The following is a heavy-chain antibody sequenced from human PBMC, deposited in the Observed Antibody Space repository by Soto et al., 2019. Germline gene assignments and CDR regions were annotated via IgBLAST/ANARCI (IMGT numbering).Heavy chain of an antibody. J-gene: IGHJ4*02. V-gene: IGHV4-59*01. CDR2: LYYGRSA. Sequence: QVQLQESGPGLVKPSETLSLTCAVSGDSISSYYCMWIRQPPGKGLESIGYLYYGRSANYNPSLKGGVTLSVATSTNQCSLTLSSMTAAGTAVYYCALRSMAVVPEYWGQGTLVTVSS. D-gene: IGHD3-22*01. CDR1: GDSISSYY. CDR3: ALRSMAVVPEY.